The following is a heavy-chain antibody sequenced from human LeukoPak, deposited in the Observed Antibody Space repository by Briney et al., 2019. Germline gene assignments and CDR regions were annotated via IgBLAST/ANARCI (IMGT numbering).Heavy chain of an antibody. CDR1: GFTFSSYA. CDR3: ARTAMVTYYFDY. CDR2: ISGSGGST. D-gene: IGHD5-18*01. J-gene: IGHJ4*02. V-gene: IGHV3-23*01. Sequence: GGSLRLSCAASGFTFSSYAMSWVRQAPGKGLEWVSAISGSGGSTYYADSVKGRFTISRDNPKNTLYLQMNSLRAEDTAVYYCARTAMVTYYFDYWGQGTLVTVSS.